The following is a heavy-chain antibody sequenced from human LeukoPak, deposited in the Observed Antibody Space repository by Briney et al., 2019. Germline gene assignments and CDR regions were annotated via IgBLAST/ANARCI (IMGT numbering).Heavy chain of an antibody. CDR1: GFSFSRYD. J-gene: IGHJ6*02. CDR2: ITGNGGST. Sequence: GGSLRLSCAASGFSFSRYDIHWVRQAPGKGLECVSTITGNGGSTYYTNSVRGRFTISRDNSKSTLYLQMGSLRAEDMAVYYCVRGGDCSNGVCYGLDVWGQGTTVTVPS. V-gene: IGHV3-64*01. CDR3: VRGGDCSNGVCYGLDV. D-gene: IGHD2-8*01.